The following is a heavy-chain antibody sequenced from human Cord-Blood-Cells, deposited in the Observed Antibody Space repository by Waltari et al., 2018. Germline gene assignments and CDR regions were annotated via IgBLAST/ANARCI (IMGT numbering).Heavy chain of an antibody. J-gene: IGHJ4*02. CDR3: ARDPTGYSAA. CDR1: GFTVSSNY. Sequence: EVQLVESGGGLIQPGGSLRLSCAASGFTVSSNYMSWVRQAPGKGLGWVSVIDIGGSTYYADSMKVRFTISRDNSKNTLYLQMNSLRAEDTAVYYCARDPTGYSAAWGQGTLVTVSS. D-gene: IGHD6-25*01. CDR2: IDIGGST. V-gene: IGHV3-53*01.